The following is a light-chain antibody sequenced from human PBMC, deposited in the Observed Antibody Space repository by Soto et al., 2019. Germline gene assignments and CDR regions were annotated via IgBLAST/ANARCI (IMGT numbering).Light chain of an antibody. J-gene: IGKJ2*01. CDR2: GAS. Sequence: EIVLTQSPGTLSLSPGERATLSCRASQSVSSSYLAWYQQKPGQAPRLLIYGASSRATGIPDRFSGSGSGTVFTLTISRLEPEDVSVYYCQQYGSSRTFGQGTKLEIK. CDR3: QQYGSSRT. CDR1: QSVSSSY. V-gene: IGKV3-20*01.